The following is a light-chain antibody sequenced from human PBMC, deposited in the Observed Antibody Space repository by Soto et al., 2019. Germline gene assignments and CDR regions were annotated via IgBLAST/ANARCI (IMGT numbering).Light chain of an antibody. V-gene: IGKV1-5*03. Sequence: DIQMPQSPSTLSGSVGYRVTITCRASQTISSWLAWYQQKPGKAPKLLIYKASTLKSGVPSRFSGSGSGTEFTLTSSSLQPDDFATYYCQHYNSYSEAFGQGTKVELK. CDR3: QHYNSYSEA. CDR2: KAS. CDR1: QTISSW. J-gene: IGKJ1*01.